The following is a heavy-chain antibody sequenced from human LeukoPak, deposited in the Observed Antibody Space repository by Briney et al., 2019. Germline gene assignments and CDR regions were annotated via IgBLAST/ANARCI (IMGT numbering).Heavy chain of an antibody. V-gene: IGHV4-39*02. CDR3: ARLFTRAWEYRYGMDV. Sequence: MTSETLSLTCTVSGGSIRTDGSYWAWIRQPPGKGLEWIGSIYIDGITHYNSSLQSRVTLSIDTSKNHFSLRLTSVTAADTAVFYCARLFTRAWEYRYGMDVWGQGTAVTVSS. D-gene: IGHD1-26*01. J-gene: IGHJ6*02. CDR2: IYIDGIT. CDR1: GGSIRTDGSY.